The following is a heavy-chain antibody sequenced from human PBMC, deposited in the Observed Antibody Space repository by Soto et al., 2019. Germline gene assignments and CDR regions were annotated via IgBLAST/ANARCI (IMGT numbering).Heavy chain of an antibody. D-gene: IGHD2-15*01. J-gene: IGHJ4*02. CDR3: AREDSGAFFDF. Sequence: SETLSLTCAVSGGSIISGGYSWSWIRQPPGKGLEWIGYIYSGTTHYNPSLESRVIIAMDRSKNQVSLSLKSVTAADTAVYYCAREDSGAFFDFWGQGTLVTVSS. CDR1: GGSIISGGYS. V-gene: IGHV4-30-2*01. CDR2: IYSGTT.